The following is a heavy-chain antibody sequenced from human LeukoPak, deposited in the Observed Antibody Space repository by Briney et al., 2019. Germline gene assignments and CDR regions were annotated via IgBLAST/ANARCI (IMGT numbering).Heavy chain of an antibody. CDR1: GGSISSYY. CDR3: AREAGYSSSWYKI. J-gene: IGHJ4*02. CDR2: IYYSGST. D-gene: IGHD6-13*01. Sequence: PSETLSLTCTVSGGSISSYYWSWIRQPPGKGLEWIGYIYYSGSTNYNPSLKSRVTISVDTSKNQFSLKLSSVTAADTAVYYCAREAGYSSSWYKIWGQGTLVTVSS. V-gene: IGHV4-59*12.